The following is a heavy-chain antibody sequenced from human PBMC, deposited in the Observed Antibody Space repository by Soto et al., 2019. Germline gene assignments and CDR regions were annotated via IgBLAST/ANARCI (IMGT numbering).Heavy chain of an antibody. D-gene: IGHD2-2*01. CDR1: GYTLTELS. V-gene: IGHV1-24*01. CDR2: FDPEDGET. CDR3: ATDLRAIQDCSSTSCYYY. J-gene: IGHJ4*02. Sequence: GASVKVSCKVSGYTLTELSMHWVRQAPGKGLEWMGGFDPEDGETIYAQKFQGRVTMTEDTSTDTAYMELSSLRSEDTAVYYCATDLRAIQDCSSTSCYYYWGQGTLVTVSS.